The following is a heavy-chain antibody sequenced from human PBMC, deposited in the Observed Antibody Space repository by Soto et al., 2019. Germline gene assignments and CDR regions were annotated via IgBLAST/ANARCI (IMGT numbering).Heavy chain of an antibody. CDR3: AREIWDDILTEYYYYGMDV. J-gene: IGHJ6*02. CDR2: IWYDGSNK. CDR1: GFTFSSYG. V-gene: IGHV3-33*01. D-gene: IGHD3-9*01. Sequence: HPGGSLRLSCAASGFTFSSYGMHWVRQAPGKGLEWVAVIWYDGSNKYYADSVKGRFTISRDNSKNTLYLQMNSLRAEDTAVYYCAREIWDDILTEYYYYGMDVWGQGPTVTVSS.